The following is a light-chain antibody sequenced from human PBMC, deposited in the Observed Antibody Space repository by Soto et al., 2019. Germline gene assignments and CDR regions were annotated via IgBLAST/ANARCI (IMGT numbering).Light chain of an antibody. CDR2: DAS. V-gene: IGKV1-33*01. J-gene: IGKJ5*01. CDR1: QSISGW. Sequence: DIQVTQSPSTLSASVGDRVTITCWSSQSISGWLAWYQQKPGRGPKLLIYDASNLEAGVPSRFRGSGPGTDFTFTISRLQPEDMATYYCQQYENLPTFGQGTRLEIK. CDR3: QQYENLPT.